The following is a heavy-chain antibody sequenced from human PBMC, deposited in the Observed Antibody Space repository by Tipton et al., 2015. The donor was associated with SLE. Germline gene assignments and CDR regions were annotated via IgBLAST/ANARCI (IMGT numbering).Heavy chain of an antibody. V-gene: IGHV1-18*04. CDR3: ARDESLLPCGY. CDR2: ISGDLGNT. Sequence: QSGAEVKKPGTSVKVSCKASGYRFKDYGITWVRQAPGHVLEWMGWISGDLGNTNYPQKFQGRVTMTIDPSTSTTYMELRSLTSDDTAVYYCARDESLLPCGYWGQGTRVTVSA. D-gene: IGHD2-21*01. J-gene: IGHJ4*02. CDR1: GYRFKDYG.